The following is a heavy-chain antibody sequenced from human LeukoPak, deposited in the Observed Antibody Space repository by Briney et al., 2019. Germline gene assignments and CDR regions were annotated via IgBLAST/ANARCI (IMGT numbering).Heavy chain of an antibody. CDR1: SYSISSGYY. CDR3: ARASSAAREGWFDP. D-gene: IGHD6-6*01. CDR2: IYHSGNT. V-gene: IGHV4-38-2*02. J-gene: IGHJ5*02. Sequence: SETLSLTCTVSSYSISSGYYWGWIRQPPGKGLEWIGNIYHSGNTYYKPSLKSRVTISVDTSKNQFSLKLSSVTAADTAVYYCARASSAAREGWFDPWGQGTLVTVSS.